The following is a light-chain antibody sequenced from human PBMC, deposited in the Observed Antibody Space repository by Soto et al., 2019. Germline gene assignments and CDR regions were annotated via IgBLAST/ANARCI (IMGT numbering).Light chain of an antibody. Sequence: IQITHSPSSLSSSVLYILSITCLASQSISYWLAWYQQKPGNAPKLLIYAASSLESGVPSRFSGSGSGTEFTLTISSLQPDDSASYYCQQYNTYSKTFGQGTKVDIK. J-gene: IGKJ1*01. CDR1: QSISYW. CDR2: AAS. CDR3: QQYNTYSKT. V-gene: IGKV1-5*01.